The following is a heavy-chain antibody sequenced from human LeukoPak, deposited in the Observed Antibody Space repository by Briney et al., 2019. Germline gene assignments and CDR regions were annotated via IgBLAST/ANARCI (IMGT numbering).Heavy chain of an antibody. V-gene: IGHV4-39*01. CDR2: IYYSGST. Sequence: PSETLSLTCTVSGGSISSSSYYWGWIRQPPGKGLEWIGSIYYSGSTYYSPSLKSRVTIDVDTSKNHFSLRLSSVTAADTAVYYCGRHLIYYDSSAYPGDHWGQGTLVTVSS. CDR1: GGSISSSSYY. CDR3: GRHLIYYDSSAYPGDH. J-gene: IGHJ5*02. D-gene: IGHD3-22*01.